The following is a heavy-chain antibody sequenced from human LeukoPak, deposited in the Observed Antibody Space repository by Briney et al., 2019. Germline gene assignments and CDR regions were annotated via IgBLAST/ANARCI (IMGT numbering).Heavy chain of an antibody. J-gene: IGHJ4*02. CDR3: ARTPGYCSGTSCYIGY. V-gene: IGHV4-59*08. Sequence: PSETLSLTCTVSGGSISSYYRSWIRQPPGKGLEWIGYIYSSGDTYYNPSLKSRVTISVDTSKNQFSLRLSSVTAADTAVYYCARTPGYCSGTSCYIGYWGQGTLVTVSS. CDR2: IYSSGDT. D-gene: IGHD2-2*02. CDR1: GGSISSYY.